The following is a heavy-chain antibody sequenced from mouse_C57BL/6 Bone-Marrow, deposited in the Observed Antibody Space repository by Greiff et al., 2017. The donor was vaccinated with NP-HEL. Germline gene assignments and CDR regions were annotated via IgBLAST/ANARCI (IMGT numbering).Heavy chain of an antibody. D-gene: IGHD2-5*01. J-gene: IGHJ4*01. V-gene: IGHV1-19*01. Sequence: EVQLQQSGPVLVKPGASVKMSCKASGYTFTDYYMNWVKQSHGKSLEWIGVINPYNGGTSYNQKFKGKATLTVDKSSSTAYMELNSLTSEDSAVYYCARENSNYDLYYAMDYWGQGTSVTVSS. CDR1: GYTFTDYY. CDR3: ARENSNYDLYYAMDY. CDR2: INPYNGGT.